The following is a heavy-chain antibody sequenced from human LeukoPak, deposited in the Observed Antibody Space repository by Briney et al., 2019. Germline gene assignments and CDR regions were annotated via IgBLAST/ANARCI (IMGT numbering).Heavy chain of an antibody. V-gene: IGHV3-21*01. Sequence: GGSLRLSCAASGFTFSDYSINWVRQAPGKGLEWVSFISTSGSYIYYADSVKGRFTISRDNAKNSLYLQMNSLRAEDTAVYYCASQTPRRLPIAVADYFDYWGQGTLVTVSS. CDR1: GFTFSDYS. J-gene: IGHJ4*02. CDR2: ISTSGSYI. CDR3: ASQTPRRLPIAVADYFDY. D-gene: IGHD6-19*01.